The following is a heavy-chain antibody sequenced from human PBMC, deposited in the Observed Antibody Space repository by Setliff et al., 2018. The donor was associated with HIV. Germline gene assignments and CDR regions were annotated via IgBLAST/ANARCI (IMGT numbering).Heavy chain of an antibody. CDR3: ASGPGVYSYDIWFDP. CDR1: GFTFSDYS. D-gene: IGHD3-22*01. Sequence: LRLSCAASGFTFSDYSMSWIRQAPGKGLEWVSYISSSGTNMYYAGSVKGRFTISRDNAKNSLYLQMNSLRAEDTAVYYCASGPGVYSYDIWFDPWGQGTLVTVSS. V-gene: IGHV3-11*04. CDR2: ISSSGTNM. J-gene: IGHJ5*02.